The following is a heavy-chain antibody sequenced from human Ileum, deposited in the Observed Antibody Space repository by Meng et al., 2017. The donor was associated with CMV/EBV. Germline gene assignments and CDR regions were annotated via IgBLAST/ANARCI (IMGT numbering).Heavy chain of an antibody. V-gene: IGHV3-23*01. Sequence: VTFTTYAMTWVRQAPGMGLEWVSSISGGGVSTYYADFVKGRLTISRDNSKNTLFLEINSLRAEDTAVYYCAKETTFGAAVGSFIDYWGQGTLVTVSS. CDR3: AKETTFGAAVGSFIDY. CDR1: VTFTTYA. CDR2: ISGGGVST. J-gene: IGHJ4*02. D-gene: IGHD6-13*01.